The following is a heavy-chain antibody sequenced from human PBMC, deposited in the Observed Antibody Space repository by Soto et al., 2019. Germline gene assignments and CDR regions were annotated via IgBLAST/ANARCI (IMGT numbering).Heavy chain of an antibody. V-gene: IGHV2-5*02. CDR2: IYWDDDK. CDR3: AHRLPRSTTGWDTGMFDY. D-gene: IGHD6-19*01. J-gene: IGHJ4*02. Sequence: QITLKESGPTLVEPTQTLTLTCTFSGFSLSTSGVGVGWIRQAPGKALEWLAFIYWDDDKRYSPSLRGRLAIFKDTSKNQVVLVMTNMDPVDTATYFCAHRLPRSTTGWDTGMFDYWGQGTLVTVPS. CDR1: GFSLSTSGVG.